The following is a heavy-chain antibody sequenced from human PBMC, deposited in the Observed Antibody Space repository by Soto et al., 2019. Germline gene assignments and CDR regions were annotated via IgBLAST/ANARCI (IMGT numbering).Heavy chain of an antibody. J-gene: IGHJ6*02. CDR2: IYHSGTT. CDR3: ARDLGVRRVIIAPDYYYGMDV. V-gene: IGHV4-59*01. D-gene: IGHD3-10*01. Sequence: PSETLSLTCTVSNGSISTYYWSWIRQPPGKGLEWIGYIYHSGTTNYNPSLKRQVTISIDTYKNQFSLRLSSVTAADTAADYFARDLGVRRVIIAPDYYYGMDVWGQEPTVTVS. CDR1: NGSISTYY.